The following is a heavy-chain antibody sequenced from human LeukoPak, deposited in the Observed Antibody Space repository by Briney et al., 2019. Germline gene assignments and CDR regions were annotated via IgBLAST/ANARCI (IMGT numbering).Heavy chain of an antibody. CDR1: GLTFRRYN. J-gene: IGHJ4*02. V-gene: IGHV3-23*01. CDR2: ITGNGGRT. Sequence: GGSLRLSCAASGLTFRRYNMNWVRQAPGKGLEWVSIITGNGGRTYYADSVKGRFTISRDNSKNTLSLQMNSLRAEDTAVYYCAKDAVAPGSSGDYFDYWGQGTLVTVSS. D-gene: IGHD1-26*01. CDR3: AKDAVAPGSSGDYFDY.